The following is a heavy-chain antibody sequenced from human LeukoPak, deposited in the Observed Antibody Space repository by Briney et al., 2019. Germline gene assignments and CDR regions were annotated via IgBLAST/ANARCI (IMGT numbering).Heavy chain of an antibody. Sequence: GGSLRLSCAASGFTFSSYAMHWVRQAPGKGLXXXXXXXYDGSNKYYADSVKGRFTISRDNSKNTLYLQMNSLRAEDTAVYYCARAPKITMVRGVIFNYFDYWGQGTLVTVSS. J-gene: IGHJ4*02. D-gene: IGHD3-10*01. V-gene: IGHV3-30*04. CDR3: ARAPKITMVRGVIFNYFDY. CDR1: GFTFSSYA. CDR2: XXYDGSNK.